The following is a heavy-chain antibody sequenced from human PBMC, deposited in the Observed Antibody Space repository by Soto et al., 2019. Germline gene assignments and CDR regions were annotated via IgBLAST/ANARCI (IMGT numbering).Heavy chain of an antibody. CDR2: IIPIFGTA. V-gene: IGHV1-69*13. D-gene: IGHD3-10*01. CDR1: GGTFSSYA. J-gene: IGHJ6*02. Sequence: ASVKVSCKASGGTFSSYAISWVRQAPGRGLEWMGGIIPIFGTANYAQKFQGRVTITADESTSTAYTELSSLRSEDTAVYYCAMAMVRGVIITSGRGMDVWGQGTTVTVSS. CDR3: AMAMVRGVIITSGRGMDV.